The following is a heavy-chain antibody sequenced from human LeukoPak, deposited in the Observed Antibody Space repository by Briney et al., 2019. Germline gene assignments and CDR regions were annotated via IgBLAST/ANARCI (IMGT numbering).Heavy chain of an antibody. CDR2: ISAYNGST. CDR1: GYTFTSYG. J-gene: IGHJ6*02. Sequence: ASVKVSCKASGYTFTSYGISWVRQAPGQGLEWMGWISAYNGSTNYAQKLQGRVTMTTDTSTSTAYMELRSLRSDDTAVYYCARRARGYYCYGMDVWGQGTTVTVSS. CDR3: ARRARGYYCYGMDV. V-gene: IGHV1-18*01.